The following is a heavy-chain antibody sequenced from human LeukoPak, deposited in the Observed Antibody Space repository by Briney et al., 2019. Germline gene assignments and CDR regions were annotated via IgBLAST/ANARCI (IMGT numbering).Heavy chain of an antibody. J-gene: IGHJ4*02. CDR1: GGSITSYH. Sequence: PSETLSLTCTVSGGSITSYHYSWIRQPPGKGLEWIGYIYYSGSTYYNPSLKSRVTISVDTSKNQFSLKLSSVTAADTAVCYCASVTLVRGVYVDYWGQGALVTVSS. D-gene: IGHD3-10*01. CDR3: ASVTLVRGVYVDY. CDR2: IYYSGST. V-gene: IGHV4-59*08.